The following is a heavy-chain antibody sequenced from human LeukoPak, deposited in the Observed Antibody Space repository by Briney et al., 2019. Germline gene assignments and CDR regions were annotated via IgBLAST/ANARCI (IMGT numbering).Heavy chain of an antibody. CDR2: ISWNSGSI. D-gene: IGHD2-15*01. CDR3: AKSLRRVVVVLDV. Sequence: GGSLRLSCAASGFTFDDYAMHWVRQAPRKGLERVSGISWNSGSIGYADSVKGRFTISRDNAKTSLYLQMNSLSAEDTALYYCAKSLRRVVVVLDVWGQGTTVTVSS. CDR1: GFTFDDYA. J-gene: IGHJ6*02. V-gene: IGHV3-9*01.